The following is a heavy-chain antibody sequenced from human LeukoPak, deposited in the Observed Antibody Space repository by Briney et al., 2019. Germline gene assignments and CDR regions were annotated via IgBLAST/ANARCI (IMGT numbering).Heavy chain of an antibody. CDR1: GGSISGYY. V-gene: IGHV4-30-4*08. J-gene: IGHJ4*02. D-gene: IGHD1-26*01. Sequence: PSETPSLTCTVSGGSISGYYWSWIRQPPGKGLEWIGYIYYSGSTYYNPSLKSRVTISVDTSKNQFSLKLSSVTAADTAVYYCAREGLSALGSFDYWGQGTLVTVSS. CDR2: IYYSGST. CDR3: AREGLSALGSFDY.